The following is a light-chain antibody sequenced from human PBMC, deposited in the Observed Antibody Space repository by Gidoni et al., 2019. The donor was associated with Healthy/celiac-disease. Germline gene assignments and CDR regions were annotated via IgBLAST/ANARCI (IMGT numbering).Light chain of an antibody. Sequence: EIVLTQSPGTLSLSPGERATLSCRASQSVSSSYLAWYQQKPGQAPRLLIYGASSRATGIPDRCSGSGSGTDFTLTSSRLEPEEFAVYYCQQYGSSSYTFGQGTKLEIK. CDR1: QSVSSSY. CDR3: QQYGSSSYT. J-gene: IGKJ2*01. CDR2: GAS. V-gene: IGKV3-20*01.